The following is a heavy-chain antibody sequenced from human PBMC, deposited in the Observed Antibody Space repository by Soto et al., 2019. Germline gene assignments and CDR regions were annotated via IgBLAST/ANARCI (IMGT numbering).Heavy chain of an antibody. CDR1: GYNFTRYG. CDR3: ARDLTGTPVY. CDR2: ISAYNGNT. J-gene: IGHJ4*02. Sequence: TSVGFFCKASGYNFTRYGTSWSRQAPGQGLEWMGWISAYNGNTNYAQKLQGRVTMTTDTSTSTAYMELRSLGSDDTAVYYWARDLTGTPVYWAQRTLLSVSS. V-gene: IGHV1-18*01. D-gene: IGHD3-9*01.